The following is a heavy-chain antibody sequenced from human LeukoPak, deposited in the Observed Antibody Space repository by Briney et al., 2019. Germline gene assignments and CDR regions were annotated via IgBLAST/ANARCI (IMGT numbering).Heavy chain of an antibody. CDR3: ARRAGAYSHPYDY. J-gene: IGHJ4*02. CDR2: ISSNGDSS. CDR1: GFTFSSYA. V-gene: IGHV3-64*01. Sequence: HPGGSLRLSCAASGFTFSSYAMHWVRQAPGKGLEYVSAISSNGDSSYYANSVKGRFTISRDNSKNTLYLQMNSLRAEDTAVYYCARRAGAYSHPYDYWGQGTLVTVSS. D-gene: IGHD4/OR15-4a*01.